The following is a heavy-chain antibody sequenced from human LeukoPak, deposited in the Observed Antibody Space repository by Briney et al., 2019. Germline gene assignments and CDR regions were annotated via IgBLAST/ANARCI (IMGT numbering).Heavy chain of an antibody. J-gene: IGHJ3*02. V-gene: IGHV1-18*01. Sequence: ASVKVSCKASGYTFTSYGIGWVRQAPGQGLEWMGWISAYNGNTNYAQKLQGRVTMTTDTSTSTAYMELRSLRSDDTAVYYCARVYDGSGYYPHAFDIWGQGTMVTVSS. CDR3: ARVYDGSGYYPHAFDI. CDR1: GYTFTSYG. CDR2: ISAYNGNT. D-gene: IGHD3-22*01.